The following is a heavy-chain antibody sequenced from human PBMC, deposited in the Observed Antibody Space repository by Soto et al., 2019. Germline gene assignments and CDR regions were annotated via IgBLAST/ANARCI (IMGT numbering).Heavy chain of an antibody. V-gene: IGHV1-69*06. CDR3: AREKERSRITMVRGVTYNWFDP. CDR1: GGTFSSYA. D-gene: IGHD3-10*01. Sequence: GASVKVSCKASGGTFSSYAISWVRQAPGQGLEWMGGIIPIFGTANYAQKFQGRVTITADKSTSTAYMELSSLRSEDTAVYYCAREKERSRITMVRGVTYNWFDPWGQGTLVTVSS. J-gene: IGHJ5*02. CDR2: IIPIFGTA.